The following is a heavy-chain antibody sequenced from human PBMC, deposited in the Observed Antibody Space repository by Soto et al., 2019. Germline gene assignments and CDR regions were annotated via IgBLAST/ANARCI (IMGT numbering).Heavy chain of an antibody. CDR3: ARGVRQPYNWFDP. CDR2: INHSGST. V-gene: IGHV4-34*01. J-gene: IGHJ5*02. D-gene: IGHD3-10*01. Sequence: ETLSLTCAVYGGSFSGYYWSWIRQPPGKGLEWIGEINHSGSTNYNPSLKSRVTISVDTSKNQFSLKLSSVTAADTAVYYCARGVRQPYNWFDPWGQGTLVTVSS. CDR1: GGSFSGYY.